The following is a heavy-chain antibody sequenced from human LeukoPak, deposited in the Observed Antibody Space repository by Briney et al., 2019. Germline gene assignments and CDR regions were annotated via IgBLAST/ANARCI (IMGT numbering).Heavy chain of an antibody. CDR3: ATSTVAKYDY. Sequence: GGSLRLSCAASGFTFSDYSMNWVRQAPGKGLEWVSALSGSGDSTFHADSVKGRFTISRDNSKNTLYLQMNSLRAEDTALYYCATSTVAKYDYWGQGTLVAVSS. J-gene: IGHJ4*02. D-gene: IGHD4-11*01. V-gene: IGHV3-23*01. CDR2: LSGSGDST. CDR1: GFTFSDYS.